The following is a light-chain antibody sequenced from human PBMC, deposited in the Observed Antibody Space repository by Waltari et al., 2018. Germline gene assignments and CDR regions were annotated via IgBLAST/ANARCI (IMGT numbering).Light chain of an antibody. Sequence: SYELTQPPSASASPGQKAIITCSADNLGDNYTCWYQQKPGQSPVLVIYQGSKRPSGIPERFSGSNSGNTATLTISGTQAMDEADYYCQAWDSSTVVFGGGTKLTVL. J-gene: IGLJ2*01. CDR1: NLGDNY. V-gene: IGLV3-1*01. CDR3: QAWDSSTVV. CDR2: QGS.